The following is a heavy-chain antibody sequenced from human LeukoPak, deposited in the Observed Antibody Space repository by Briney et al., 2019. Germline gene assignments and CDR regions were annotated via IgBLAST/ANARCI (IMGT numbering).Heavy chain of an antibody. Sequence: SETLSLTCTVSGGSVSSSNWWTWIRQTPGKGLEWIGEIFHTGHTNYNPSLKSRVTISVDKSSNHFSLNLNSVTAADTVVYYCARDGGLTIVRGVVDLWGQGTLVTVSS. V-gene: IGHV4-4*02. CDR1: GGSVSSSNW. D-gene: IGHD3-10*01. CDR2: IFHTGHT. CDR3: ARDGGLTIVRGVVDL. J-gene: IGHJ5*02.